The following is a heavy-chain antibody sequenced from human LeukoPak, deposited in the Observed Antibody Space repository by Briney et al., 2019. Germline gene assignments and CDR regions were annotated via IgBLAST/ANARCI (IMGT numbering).Heavy chain of an antibody. CDR1: GYTFTSYG. V-gene: IGHV1-18*01. Sequence: GASVKVSCKASGYTFTSYGISWVRQAPGQGLEWMGWISAYNGNTNYAQKLQGRVTTTTDTSTSTAYMELRSLRSDDTAVYYCARFWYYYGSGVEPIDYWGQGTLVTVSS. CDR2: ISAYNGNT. CDR3: ARFWYYYGSGVEPIDY. D-gene: IGHD3-10*01. J-gene: IGHJ4*02.